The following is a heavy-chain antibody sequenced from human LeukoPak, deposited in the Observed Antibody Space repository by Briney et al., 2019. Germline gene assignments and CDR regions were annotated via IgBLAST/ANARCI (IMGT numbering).Heavy chain of an antibody. J-gene: IGHJ4*02. CDR1: GYSFTSYW. D-gene: IGHD6-13*01. CDR2: IYPGDSDT. Sequence: KIGESLKISCKGSGYSFTSYWIGWVRQMPGKGLEWMGIIYPGDSDTRYSPSFQGQVTISADKSISTAYLQWSSLKASDTAMYYCARSLLGGLYSSSWYYDYWGQGTLVTVSS. V-gene: IGHV5-51*01. CDR3: ARSLLGGLYSSSWYYDY.